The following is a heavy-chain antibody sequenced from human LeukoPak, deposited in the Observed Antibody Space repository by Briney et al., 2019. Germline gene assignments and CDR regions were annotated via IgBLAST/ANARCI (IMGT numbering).Heavy chain of an antibody. J-gene: IGHJ4*02. CDR1: GYTFTSYG. CDR3: ARWFGELRTPDY. D-gene: IGHD3-10*01. V-gene: IGHV1-18*01. Sequence: EASMKVSCKASGYTFTSYGFSWVRPAPGQGLEWMGWISAYNGNTNYAQKLQGRVTMTTDTSTSTAYMELRSLRSDDTAVYYCARWFGELRTPDYWGQGTLVTVSS. CDR2: ISAYNGNT.